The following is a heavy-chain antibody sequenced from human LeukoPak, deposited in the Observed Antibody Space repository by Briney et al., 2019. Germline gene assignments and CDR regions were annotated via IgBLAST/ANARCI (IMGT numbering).Heavy chain of an antibody. J-gene: IGHJ4*02. D-gene: IGHD1-26*01. Sequence: PSETLSLTCAVYGGSFSGYYWSWIRQPPGKGLEWIGEINHSGSTNYNPSLKSRVTISVDTSKNQFSLKLSSVTAADTAVYYCARDLWADYWGQGTLVTVSS. CDR3: ARDLWADY. CDR2: INHSGST. V-gene: IGHV4-34*01. CDR1: GGSFSGYY.